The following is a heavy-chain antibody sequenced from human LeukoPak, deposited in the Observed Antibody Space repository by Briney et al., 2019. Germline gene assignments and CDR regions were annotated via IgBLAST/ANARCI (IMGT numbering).Heavy chain of an antibody. CDR1: GFTFSSYW. J-gene: IGHJ4*02. Sequence: GGSLRLSCAASGFTFSSYWMHWVRQAPGKGLVWVSRINSDGSSTSYADSVKGRFTISRDNAKNTLYLQMNSLGAEDTAVYYCAREGDGWLLPQRSFDYWGQGTLVTVSS. CDR3: AREGDGWLLPQRSFDY. CDR2: INSDGSST. V-gene: IGHV3-74*01. D-gene: IGHD3-22*01.